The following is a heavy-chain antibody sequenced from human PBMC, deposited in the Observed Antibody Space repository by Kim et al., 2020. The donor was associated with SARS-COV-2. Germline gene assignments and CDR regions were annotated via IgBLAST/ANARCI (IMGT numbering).Heavy chain of an antibody. D-gene: IGHD6-6*01. CDR3: ARADYSSSSFDWFDP. CDR2: IWYDGSNK. Sequence: GGSLRLSCAASGFTFSSYGMHWVRQAPGKGLEWVAVIWYDGSNKYYADSVKGRFTISRDNSKNTLYLQMNSLRAEDTAVYYCARADYSSSSFDWFDPWGQGTLVTVSS. CDR1: GFTFSSYG. J-gene: IGHJ5*02. V-gene: IGHV3-33*01.